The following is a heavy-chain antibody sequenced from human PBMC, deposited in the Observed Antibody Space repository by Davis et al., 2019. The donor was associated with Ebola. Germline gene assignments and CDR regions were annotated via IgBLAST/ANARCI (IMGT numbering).Heavy chain of an antibody. CDR3: ARDGYYYGSGSYSLSFDY. V-gene: IGHV1-3*01. CDR2: INAGNGNT. J-gene: IGHJ4*02. CDR1: GYTFTSYA. Sequence: SVKVSCKASGYTFTSYAMHWVRQAPGQRLEWMGWINAGNGNTKYSQKFQGRVTITRDTSASTAYMELSSLRSEDTAVYYCARDGYYYGSGSYSLSFDYWGQGTLVTVSS. D-gene: IGHD3-10*01.